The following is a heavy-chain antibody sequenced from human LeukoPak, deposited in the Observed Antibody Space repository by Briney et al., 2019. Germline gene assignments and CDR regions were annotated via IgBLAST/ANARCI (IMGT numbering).Heavy chain of an antibody. Sequence: SQTLSLTCTVSGGSISSGSYYWSWIRQPAGKGLKWIGRIYTSGSTNYNPSLKSRVTISVDTSKNQYSLKLSSVTAADTAVYYCARAANYYDSSGYSESWGQGTLVTVSS. V-gene: IGHV4-61*02. D-gene: IGHD3-22*01. CDR1: GGSISSGSYY. J-gene: IGHJ4*02. CDR2: IYTSGST. CDR3: ARAANYYDSSGYSES.